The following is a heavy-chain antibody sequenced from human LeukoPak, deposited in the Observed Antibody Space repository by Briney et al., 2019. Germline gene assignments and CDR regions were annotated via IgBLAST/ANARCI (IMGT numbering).Heavy chain of an antibody. D-gene: IGHD3-22*01. CDR1: GGSISSSTYN. V-gene: IGHV4-39*01. CDR2: IYNSERH. CDR3: ASQPYYESSGYYFY. Sequence: SETLSLTCIVSGGSISSSTYNWGWIRQPPGKGLQWLGNIYNSERHFYNPSIKSRATISIDTSKNQFALKLSSVTAADTAIYYCASQPYYESSGYYFYWGQGTLVTVSS. J-gene: IGHJ4*02.